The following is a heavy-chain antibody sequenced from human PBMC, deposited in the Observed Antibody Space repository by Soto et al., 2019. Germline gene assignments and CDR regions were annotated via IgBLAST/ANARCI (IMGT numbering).Heavy chain of an antibody. Sequence: QVQLQESGPGLPKPSQNLSLTCNVSGASLNTGGSFWSWLRHQPGKGLEWIGYIFYIGTTDYNPSLKSGLTISLDASKNQFSLSLRSVTAADTAVYYCARERVIGDGGAMDVWGQGTTVTVSS. CDR1: GASLNTGGSF. CDR3: ARERVIGDGGAMDV. D-gene: IGHD3-16*01. J-gene: IGHJ6*02. CDR2: IFYIGTT. V-gene: IGHV4-31*03.